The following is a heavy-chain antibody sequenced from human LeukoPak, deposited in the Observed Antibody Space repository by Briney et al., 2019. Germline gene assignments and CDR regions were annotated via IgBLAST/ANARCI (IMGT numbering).Heavy chain of an antibody. CDR1: GFTFSSYW. Sequence: GGSLRLSCAASGFTFSSYWMHWVRQAPGKGLKWVAIISSDGSNEYYADSVKGRFSISRDNSRNTLYLRMNSLRAEDTAIYYCTRIGYSSSWSGDYWGQGTLVTVSS. D-gene: IGHD6-13*01. V-gene: IGHV3-30-3*01. CDR2: ISSDGSNE. CDR3: TRIGYSSSWSGDY. J-gene: IGHJ4*02.